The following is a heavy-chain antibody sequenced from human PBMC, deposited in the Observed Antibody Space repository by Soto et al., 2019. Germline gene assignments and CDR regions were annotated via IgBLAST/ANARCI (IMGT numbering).Heavy chain of an antibody. CDR3: ARESGGYDSSTRYGLDV. CDR1: GGSISSVGHY. D-gene: IGHD6-25*01. J-gene: IGHJ6*02. V-gene: IGHV4-31*03. Sequence: SETLSLTGSVSGGSISSVGHYWTWIRQQPGKGLEWIGYIYYSGSTDYNPSLKSRVTISVDRSKNQFSLNLSSVTAADTAIYYCARESGGYDSSTRYGLDVWGQGTTVTVSS. CDR2: IYYSGST.